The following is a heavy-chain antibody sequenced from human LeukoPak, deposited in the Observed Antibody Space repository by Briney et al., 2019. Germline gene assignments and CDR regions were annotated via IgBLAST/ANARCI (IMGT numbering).Heavy chain of an antibody. D-gene: IGHD1-26*01. Sequence: GGSLRLSCAASGFTSNSYEMNWVRQAPRKGLEWVSYINSGGSAIYYADSVKGRFTISRDNAKNSLYLQMNSLRADDTAVYYCARGGSYVHYWGQGTLVTVSS. V-gene: IGHV3-48*03. CDR1: GFTSNSYE. CDR2: INSGGSAI. J-gene: IGHJ4*02. CDR3: ARGGSYVHY.